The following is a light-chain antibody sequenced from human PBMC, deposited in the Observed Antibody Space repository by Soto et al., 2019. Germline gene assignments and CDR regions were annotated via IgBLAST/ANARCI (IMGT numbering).Light chain of an antibody. J-gene: IGLJ1*01. Sequence: QSALTQPASVSGSPGQSITISCTGTSSDVGAYNYVSWYQQHPGKAPRLLIYEVTNRPSGVPDRFSGSKSGNTASLTVSGLQAEDEADYYCSSYAGSINPYVFGTGTKLTVL. CDR2: EVT. V-gene: IGLV2-8*01. CDR1: SSDVGAYNY. CDR3: SSYAGSINPYV.